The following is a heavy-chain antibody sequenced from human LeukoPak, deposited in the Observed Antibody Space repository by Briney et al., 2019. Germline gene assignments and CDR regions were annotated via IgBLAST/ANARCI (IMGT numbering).Heavy chain of an antibody. CDR2: IYYSGST. D-gene: IGHD6-19*01. V-gene: IGHV4-59*12. Sequence: PSETLSLTCTVSGGSITNYYWSWIRQPPGKGLEWIGYIYYSGSTNYNPSLKSRVTISVDTSKNQFSLKLSSVTAADTAVYYCARGSDPYYFDYWGQGTLVTVSS. J-gene: IGHJ4*02. CDR3: ARGSDPYYFDY. CDR1: GGSITNYY.